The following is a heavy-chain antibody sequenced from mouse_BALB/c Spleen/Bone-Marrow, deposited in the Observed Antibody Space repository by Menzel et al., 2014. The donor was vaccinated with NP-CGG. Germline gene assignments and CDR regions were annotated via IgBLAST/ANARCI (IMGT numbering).Heavy chain of an antibody. CDR2: IDPETGGT. Sequence: QVQLQQSGAELVRPGASVTLSCKASGCTLTDYEMHWVKQTPVHGLEWIGAIDPETGGTAYNQKFKGKATLTADKSSSTAYMELRSLTSEDSAVYYCTSYDWFAYWGQGTLVTVSA. CDR1: GCTLTDYE. CDR3: TSYDWFAY. V-gene: IGHV1-15*01. J-gene: IGHJ3*01. D-gene: IGHD2-12*01.